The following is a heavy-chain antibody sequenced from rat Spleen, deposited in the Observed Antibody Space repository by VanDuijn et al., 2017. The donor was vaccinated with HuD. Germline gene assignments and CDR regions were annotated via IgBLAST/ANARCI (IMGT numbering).Heavy chain of an antibody. Sequence: EVQLVESGGGLVQPGRSLKLSCAASGFTFSDYYMAWVRQAPTKGLEWVASISVSGGSTYYRDSVKGRFTLSRDNAKSTLYLQMDSLRSEDTATYYCATQSIIRVPLFDYWGQGVMVTVSS. V-gene: IGHV5-25*01. CDR3: ATQSIIRVPLFDY. CDR2: ISVSGGST. J-gene: IGHJ2*01. D-gene: IGHD4-3*01. CDR1: GFTFSDYY.